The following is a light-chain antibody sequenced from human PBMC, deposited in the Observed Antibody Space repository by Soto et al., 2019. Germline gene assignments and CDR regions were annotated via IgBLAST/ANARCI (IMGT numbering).Light chain of an antibody. V-gene: IGKV1-39*01. CDR2: AAS. J-gene: IGKJ5*01. CDR3: RQSYSTPIA. CDR1: QSISTY. Sequence: DTPMNQNISSPSATVGERVTMTSLASQSISTYLNWYQHKPGKAPKLLIYAASNLQRGVPSRFRDSGSGTGFTLTVGTLQPEDFATYYWRQSYSTPIAFGHGTRLEIK.